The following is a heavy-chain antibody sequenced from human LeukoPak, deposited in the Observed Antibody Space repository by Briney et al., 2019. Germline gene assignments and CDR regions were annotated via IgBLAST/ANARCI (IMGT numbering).Heavy chain of an antibody. CDR1: GGSISSSSYY. V-gene: IGHV4-39*07. J-gene: IGHJ4*02. CDR2: IYYSGST. Sequence: SETLSLTCTVSGGSISSSSYYWGWIRQPPGKGLEWIGSIYYSGSTYYNPSLKSRVTISVDTSKNQFSLKLSSVTAADTAVYYCARVGVVVNWGQGTLVTVSS. D-gene: IGHD2-21*01. CDR3: ARVGVVVN.